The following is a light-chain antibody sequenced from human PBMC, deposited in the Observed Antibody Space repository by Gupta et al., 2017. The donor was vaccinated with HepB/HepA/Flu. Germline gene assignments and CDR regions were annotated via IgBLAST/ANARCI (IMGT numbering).Light chain of an antibody. CDR3: QAWDSSTVV. J-gene: IGLJ2*01. CDR2: QDS. CDR1: KLGDKY. Sequence: SYELTQPPSVSVSPGQKASLPCSGDKLGDKYACWYQQKPGQSPVLVIYQDSKRPSGIPERFSGSNSGNTATLTISGTQAMDEADYYCQAWDSSTVVFGGGTKLTVL. V-gene: IGLV3-1*01.